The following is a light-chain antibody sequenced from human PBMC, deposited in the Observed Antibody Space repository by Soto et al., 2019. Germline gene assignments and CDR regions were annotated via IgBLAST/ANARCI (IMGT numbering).Light chain of an antibody. CDR3: QQYGSSPFT. J-gene: IGKJ3*01. CDR2: GAS. Sequence: EIVLTQSPGTLSLSPGERATLSCSARQSVSSNYLAWYQQKHGQAPRLLIYGASSRATGIPDRFSGSASGTDFTLTISRLEQEDFAVYYCQQYGSSPFTFGPGTKVDIK. CDR1: QSVSSNY. V-gene: IGKV3-20*01.